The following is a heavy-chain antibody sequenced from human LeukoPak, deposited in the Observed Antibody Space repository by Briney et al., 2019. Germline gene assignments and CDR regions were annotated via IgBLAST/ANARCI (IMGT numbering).Heavy chain of an antibody. CDR3: ARGPTTVFNFDY. CDR1: GGTFSSYA. D-gene: IGHD4-17*01. CDR2: IIPIFGTA. V-gene: IGHV1-69*13. Sequence: SVKVSCKASGGTFSSYAISWVRQAPGQGLKWMGGIIPIFGTANYAQKFQGRVTITADESTSTAYMELSSLRSEDTAVYYCARGPTTVFNFDYWGQGTLVTVSS. J-gene: IGHJ4*02.